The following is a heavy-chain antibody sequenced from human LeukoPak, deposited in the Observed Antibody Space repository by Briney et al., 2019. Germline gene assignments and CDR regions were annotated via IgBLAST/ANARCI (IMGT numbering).Heavy chain of an antibody. CDR1: GYTFTSYG. Sequence: GASVKVSCKASGYTFTSYGITWVRQAPGQWLEWMGWISAYNGNTNYAEKFQGRVTMTTDTSTSTVYMELRSLRSDDTAVYYCARAHSYVGYYYMDVWGKGTTVTVSS. D-gene: IGHD5-18*01. V-gene: IGHV1-18*01. J-gene: IGHJ6*03. CDR2: ISAYNGNT. CDR3: ARAHSYVGYYYMDV.